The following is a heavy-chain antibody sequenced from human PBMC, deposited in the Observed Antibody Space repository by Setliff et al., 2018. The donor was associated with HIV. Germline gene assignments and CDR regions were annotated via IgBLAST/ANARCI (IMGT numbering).Heavy chain of an antibody. V-gene: IGHV4-61*02. D-gene: IGHD3-22*01. Sequence: SETLSLTCTATGGASSSGSRHWSWIRQRAGKGLEWIGRIHITGNTDYNPSLKSRVTISVDTSKNQFSLKLSSVTAADTAVYYCARKSYYYDRGCSHHYMDVWGKGTTVTVSS. CDR1: GGASSSGSRH. CDR2: IHITGNT. J-gene: IGHJ6*03. CDR3: ARKSYYYDRGCSHHYMDV.